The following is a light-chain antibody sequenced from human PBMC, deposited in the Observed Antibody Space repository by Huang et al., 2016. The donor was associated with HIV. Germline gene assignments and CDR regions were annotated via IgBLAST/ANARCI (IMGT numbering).Light chain of an antibody. V-gene: IGKV1-27*01. CDR1: QGISNY. CDR3: QKYNSAPSWT. CDR2: AAS. Sequence: DIQMTQSPSSLSASVGERVTITCRASQGISNYLAWYQQKPGKVPNLMIYAASTLQSGVPSRFSGSGSGTEFTLTISSLQPEDVATYYCQKYNSAPSWTFGQGTKVEIK. J-gene: IGKJ1*01.